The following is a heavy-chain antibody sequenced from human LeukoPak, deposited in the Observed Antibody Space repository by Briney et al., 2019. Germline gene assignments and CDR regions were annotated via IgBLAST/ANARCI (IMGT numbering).Heavy chain of an antibody. V-gene: IGHV3-21*01. CDR1: GFTFSSYS. CDR2: ISSSSSYI. Sequence: GGSLRLSCAASGFTFSSYSMNWVRQAPGKGLEWVSSISSSSSYIYYADSVKGRFTISRDNAKDSLYLQMNSLRAEDTAVYYRAGDILRTPSAWGQGTLVTVSS. D-gene: IGHD2-15*01. CDR3: AGDILRTPSA. J-gene: IGHJ5*02.